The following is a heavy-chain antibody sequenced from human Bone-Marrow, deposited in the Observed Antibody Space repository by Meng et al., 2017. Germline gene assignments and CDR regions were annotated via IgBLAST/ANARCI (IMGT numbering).Heavy chain of an antibody. D-gene: IGHD6-13*01. CDR1: GYTFTDYY. V-gene: IGHV1-2*02. CDR3: ARDEDISAAGKLFGDY. CDR2: VNPIDGHT. J-gene: IGHJ4*02. Sequence: ASVKVSCKASGYTFTDYYIHWVRQAPGQGLEWMGWVNPIDGHTKYTQKFQGRVTMTRDTSISTAYMELSGLRSDDTAMYYCARDEDISAAGKLFGDYWGQGTLVTVSS.